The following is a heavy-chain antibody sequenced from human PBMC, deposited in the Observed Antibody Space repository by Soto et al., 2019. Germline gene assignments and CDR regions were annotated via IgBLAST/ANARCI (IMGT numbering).Heavy chain of an antibody. D-gene: IGHD3-3*01. V-gene: IGHV1-69*04. Sequence: ASVKVSCKASGGTFSSYTISWVRQAPGQGLEWMGRIIPILGIANYAQKFQGRVTITADKSTSTAYMELSSLRSEDTAVYYCARDGLSGYYLDYWGQGTLVTVSS. J-gene: IGHJ4*02. CDR1: GGTFSSYT. CDR3: ARDGLSGYYLDY. CDR2: IIPILGIA.